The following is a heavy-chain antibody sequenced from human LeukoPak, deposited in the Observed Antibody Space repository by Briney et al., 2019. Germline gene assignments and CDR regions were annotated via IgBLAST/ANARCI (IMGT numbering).Heavy chain of an antibody. V-gene: IGHV3-30*03. J-gene: IGHJ3*02. Sequence: PGRSLRLSCAASGFTFSNYGMHWVRQAPGKGLEWVAVISYDGSNKCYADSVKGRFTISRDNAKNSLYLQMNSLRDEDTAVYYCARSFGWYHGTSGYYPGAFDIWGQGTVVTVSS. CDR2: ISYDGSNK. D-gene: IGHD3-22*01. CDR3: ARSFGWYHGTSGYYPGAFDI. CDR1: GFTFSNYG.